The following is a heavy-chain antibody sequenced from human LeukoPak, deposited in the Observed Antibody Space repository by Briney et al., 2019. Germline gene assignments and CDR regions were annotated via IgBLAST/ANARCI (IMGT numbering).Heavy chain of an antibody. Sequence: SETLSLTCIVSGGSISSYYWSWIRQPPGKGLEWIGYIYSSGSTNSNPSFKSRVTISVDTSESQFSLKMTSVTAADTAVYYCARQGSGGRAFDIWGQGTMVTVSS. CDR3: ARQGSGGRAFDI. J-gene: IGHJ3*02. CDR2: IYSSGST. V-gene: IGHV4-59*08. CDR1: GGSISSYY. D-gene: IGHD1-26*01.